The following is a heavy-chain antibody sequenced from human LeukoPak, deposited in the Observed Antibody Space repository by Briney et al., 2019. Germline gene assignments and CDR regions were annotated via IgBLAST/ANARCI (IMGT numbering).Heavy chain of an antibody. V-gene: IGHV1-2*02. J-gene: IGHJ6*03. CDR1: GYTFTSYY. CDR3: ARWSLYTSTRQGPYYYYYMDV. CDR2: INPNSGGT. D-gene: IGHD4-11*01. Sequence: ASVKVSCKASGYTFTSYYMHWVRQAPGQGLEWMGWINPNSGGTNYAQKFQGRVTMTRDTSISTAYMELSRLRSDDTAVYYCARWSLYTSTRQGPYYYYYMDVWGKGTTVTISS.